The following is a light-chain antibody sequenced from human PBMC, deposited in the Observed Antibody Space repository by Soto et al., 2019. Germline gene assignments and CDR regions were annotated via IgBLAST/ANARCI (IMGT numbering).Light chain of an antibody. CDR2: DVS. J-gene: IGLJ2*01. V-gene: IGLV2-11*01. Sequence: QSVLTQPRSVSGSPGQSVTISCTGTSSDVGGYNYVSWYQQHPGKAPKLMIYDVSKRPSGVPDRFSGSKSGNTASLIISGLQAEDEADYYCCSYAGSYTGVFGGGTQLTVL. CDR1: SSDVGGYNY. CDR3: CSYAGSYTGV.